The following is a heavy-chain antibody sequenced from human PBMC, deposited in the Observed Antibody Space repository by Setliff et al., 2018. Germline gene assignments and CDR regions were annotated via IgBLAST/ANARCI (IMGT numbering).Heavy chain of an antibody. CDR2: ISGYNGDT. CDR3: ARGYYDSYARYYVVGDY. CDR1: GYTFTSYG. D-gene: IGHD3-22*01. Sequence: ASVKVSCKASGYTFTSYGINWVRQAPGQRLEWVGWISGYNGDTNYAQKFQGRVTMTRDTSTSTVYMELSSLRTEDTAVYYCARGYYDSYARYYVVGDYWGQGTPVTVSS. V-gene: IGHV1-18*01. J-gene: IGHJ4*02.